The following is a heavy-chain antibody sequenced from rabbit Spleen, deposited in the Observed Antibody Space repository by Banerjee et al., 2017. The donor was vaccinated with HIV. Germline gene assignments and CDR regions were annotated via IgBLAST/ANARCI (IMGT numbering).Heavy chain of an antibody. J-gene: IGHJ6*01. CDR1: GFSFSYGYV. D-gene: IGHD8-1*01. CDR2: INSFSGGT. CDR3: ARDTGSSFSSYGMDL. Sequence: QSLEESGGDLVKPGASLTLTCTASGFSFSYGYVMCWVRQAPGKGLEWIGCINSFSGGTVYATWAKGRFTISKTSSTTVTLQMTSLTVADTATYFCARDTGSSFSSYGMDLWGPGTLVTVS. V-gene: IGHV1S40*01.